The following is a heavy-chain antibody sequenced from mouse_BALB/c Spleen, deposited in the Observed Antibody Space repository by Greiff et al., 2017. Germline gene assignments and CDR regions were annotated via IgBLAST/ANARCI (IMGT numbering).Heavy chain of an antibody. D-gene: IGHD2-2*01. J-gene: IGHJ3*01. CDR2: IRNKANGYTT. CDR1: GFTFTDYY. V-gene: IGHV7-3*02. Sequence: EVKLMESGGGLVQPGGSLRLSCATSGFTFTDYYMSWVRQPPGKALEWLGFIRNKANGYTTEYSASVKGRFTISRDNSQSILYLQMNTLRAEDSATCYCARDGYDLAYWGQGTLVTVSA. CDR3: ARDGYDLAY.